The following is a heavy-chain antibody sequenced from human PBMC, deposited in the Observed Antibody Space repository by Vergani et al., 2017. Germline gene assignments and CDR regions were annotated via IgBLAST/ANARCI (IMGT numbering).Heavy chain of an antibody. D-gene: IGHD3-22*01. V-gene: IGHV1-2*02. CDR2: INPNSGGT. Sequence: QVQLVQSGAEVKKPGASVKVSCKASGYTFTGYYMHWVRQAPGQGLEWKGWINPNSGGTNYAKKFQGRVTMTRDTSISTDYMELSRLRSDDTAVYYCARDENYYVSSGYYPFNWGQGTLVTVSS. CDR3: ARDENYYVSSGYYPFN. J-gene: IGHJ4*02. CDR1: GYTFTGYY.